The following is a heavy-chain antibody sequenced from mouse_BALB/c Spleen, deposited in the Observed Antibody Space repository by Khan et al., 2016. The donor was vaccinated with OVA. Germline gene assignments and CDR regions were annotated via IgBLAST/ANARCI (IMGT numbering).Heavy chain of an antibody. D-gene: IGHD1-1*02. J-gene: IGHJ3*01. CDR3: TRSGWAAFAY. CDR2: INPSNGGT. Sequence: QVQLKQSGAELVKPGASVKLSCKASGYTFTSYYIYWVKQRPGQGLEWIGGINPSNGGTYFNEKFESKATLTVDKSSSTAFMQVSSLTSEDSAVYYGTRSGWAAFAYWGQGTLVTVS. V-gene: IGHV1S81*02. CDR1: GYTFTSYY.